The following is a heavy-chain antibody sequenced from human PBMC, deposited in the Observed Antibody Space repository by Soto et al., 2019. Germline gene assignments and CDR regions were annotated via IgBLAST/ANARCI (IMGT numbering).Heavy chain of an antibody. J-gene: IGHJ2*01. V-gene: IGHV3-11*01. Sequence: QVQLVESGGGLVKPGGSLRLSCAASGFTFSDYYMSWIRQAPGKGLEWLSYISTSGSTIYYADSVKGRFTISRDNAKNSLYLQMNSLRAEDTAVYYCARDGRITNFGVVSSGLWHFDLWGRGTLVTVSS. CDR1: GFTFSDYY. CDR3: ARDGRITNFGVVSSGLWHFDL. D-gene: IGHD3-3*01. CDR2: ISTSGSTI.